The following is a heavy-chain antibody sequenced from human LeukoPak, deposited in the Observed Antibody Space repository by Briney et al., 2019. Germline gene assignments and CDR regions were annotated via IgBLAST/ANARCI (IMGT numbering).Heavy chain of an antibody. Sequence: ASVKVSCKASGYTFTSYGISWVRQAPGQGLKWMGWISAYNGNTNYAQKLQGRVTMTTDTSTSTAYMELRSLRSDDTAVYYCARALTYYYDSSGYYEVRPFDYWGQGTLVTVSS. D-gene: IGHD3-22*01. CDR1: GYTFTSYG. CDR2: ISAYNGNT. J-gene: IGHJ4*02. V-gene: IGHV1-18*01. CDR3: ARALTYYYDSSGYYEVRPFDY.